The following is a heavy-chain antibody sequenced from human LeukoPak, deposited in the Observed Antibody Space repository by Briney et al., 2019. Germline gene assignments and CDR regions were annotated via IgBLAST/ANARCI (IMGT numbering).Heavy chain of an antibody. D-gene: IGHD5-18*01. Sequence: NPSETLSLTCAVYGGSFSGYYWSWIRQPPGKGLEWIGDINQGGGTKNSPSLKSRVTISIDTSKTQFSLKLTSVTAADTAVYYCARGAYGYDNGFDIWGQGTKVTVSS. V-gene: IGHV4-34*01. CDR1: GGSFSGYY. CDR3: ARGAYGYDNGFDI. J-gene: IGHJ3*02. CDR2: INQGGGT.